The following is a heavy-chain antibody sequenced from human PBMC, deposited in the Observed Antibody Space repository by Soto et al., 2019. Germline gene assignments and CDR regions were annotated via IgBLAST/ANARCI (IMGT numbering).Heavy chain of an antibody. CDR3: ARGRIAAAGTSDY. J-gene: IGHJ4*02. CDR2: INHSGST. CDR1: GGSFSGYN. Sequence: QVQLQQWGAGLLKPSETLSLTCAVYGGSFSGYNWSWIRQPPGKGLEWIGEINHSGSTNYNPSLKSRVTISVDTSKNQFSLKLSSVTAADTAVYYCARGRIAAAGTSDYWGQGTLVTVSS. D-gene: IGHD6-13*01. V-gene: IGHV4-34*01.